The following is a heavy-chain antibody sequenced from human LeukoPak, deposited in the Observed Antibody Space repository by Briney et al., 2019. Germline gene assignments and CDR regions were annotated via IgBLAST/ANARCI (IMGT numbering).Heavy chain of an antibody. V-gene: IGHV3-48*04. D-gene: IGHD1-26*01. CDR3: ARLRHSGSYSDY. CDR2: MSSGGSTI. Sequence: PGGSLRLSCAASGFTFSPYSVNWVRQAPGKGLEWVSYMSSGGSTIYYADSVKGRFTISRDNAKNSLYLQMNSLRAEDTAVYYCARLRHSGSYSDYWGQGTLVTVSS. J-gene: IGHJ4*02. CDR1: GFTFSPYS.